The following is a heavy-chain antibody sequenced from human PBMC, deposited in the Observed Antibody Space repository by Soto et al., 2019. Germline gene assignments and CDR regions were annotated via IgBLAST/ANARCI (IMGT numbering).Heavy chain of an antibody. CDR3: GKERRGSGWSVCNF. CDR1: GFIFREYA. V-gene: IGHV3-23*01. Sequence: VQLLESGGGLVQPGGSLRLSCAASGFIFREYAMNWVRQAPGKGLEWVSDISGSGDSARYADSVKGRFTISRDNSRNTLYLQINSLRVDDTVVYYCGKERRGSGWSVCNFWGQGTLVTVSS. J-gene: IGHJ4*02. CDR2: ISGSGDSA. D-gene: IGHD6-19*01.